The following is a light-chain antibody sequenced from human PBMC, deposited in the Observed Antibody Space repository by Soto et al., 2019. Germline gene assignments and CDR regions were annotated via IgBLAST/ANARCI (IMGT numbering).Light chain of an antibody. Sequence: QSVLTQPASVSGSPGQSXTISCTGTSRDVGAYDYVSWYLQYPDKAPQLLIYYVDHRPSGVSSRFSGSKSGNTASLTISGLQAEDEGDYYCCSYADGSIYFFGTGTKVTVL. V-gene: IGLV2-14*03. CDR3: CSYADGSIYF. CDR1: SRDVGAYDY. J-gene: IGLJ1*01. CDR2: YVD.